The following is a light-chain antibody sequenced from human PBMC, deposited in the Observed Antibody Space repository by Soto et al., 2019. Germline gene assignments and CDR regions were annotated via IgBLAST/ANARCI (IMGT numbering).Light chain of an antibody. CDR2: EVT. CDR3: RSFTTANTWV. CDR1: SSDVGSNNF. V-gene: IGLV2-14*01. Sequence: QSALTQPASVSGSPGQSSTISCTGTSSDVGSNNFVYWFQQHPGKAPKLMIYEVTNRPSGGSDRFSGSKSGNTASLTISGLQAEDEADYYCRSFTTANTWVFGRGTKVTVL. J-gene: IGLJ3*02.